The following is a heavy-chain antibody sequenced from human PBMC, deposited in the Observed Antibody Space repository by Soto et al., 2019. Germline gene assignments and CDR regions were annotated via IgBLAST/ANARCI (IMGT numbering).Heavy chain of an antibody. CDR3: ARGGPVSVSPAWQLLGYFAY. Sequence: QVHLQESGPGQVRPSQTLSLSCSVSGGSISRGAYFWTWIRQFPGKGLEWIAYISYTGATYYNPSLKRRVTILADTSKTQSSLKLSSVTSADTAVYCARGGPVSVSPAWQLLGYFAYWGQGTLVTVSS. CDR1: GGSISRGAYF. V-gene: IGHV4-31*03. CDR2: ISYTGAT. D-gene: IGHD2-15*01. J-gene: IGHJ4*02.